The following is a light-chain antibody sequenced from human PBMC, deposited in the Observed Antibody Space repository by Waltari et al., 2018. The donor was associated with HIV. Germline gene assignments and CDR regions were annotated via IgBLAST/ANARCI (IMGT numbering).Light chain of an antibody. CDR3: SSFTTSDTLL. V-gene: IGLV2-14*01. J-gene: IGLJ2*01. Sequence: QSALTQPASVSGSPGPSITVSCPGTSSDIGAYDYVSWYPQTPGTAPKLVIYEVAYRPSGISNRFSGSKSGNTASLTISGLQTEDEADYYCSSFTTSDTLLFGGGTKVTVL. CDR2: EVA. CDR1: SSDIGAYDY.